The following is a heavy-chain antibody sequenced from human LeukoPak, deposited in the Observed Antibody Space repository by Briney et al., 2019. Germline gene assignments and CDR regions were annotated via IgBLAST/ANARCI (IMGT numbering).Heavy chain of an antibody. V-gene: IGHV1-69*04. CDR2: IIPILGIA. J-gene: IGHJ4*02. Sequence: SVKVSCKASGGTFSSYAISWVRQAPGQGLEWMGRIIPILGIANYAQKFQGRVTITADKSTSAAYMELSSLRSEDTAVYYCARSGDEDTAMSIDYWGQGTLVTVSS. D-gene: IGHD5-18*01. CDR1: GGTFSSYA. CDR3: ARSGDEDTAMSIDY.